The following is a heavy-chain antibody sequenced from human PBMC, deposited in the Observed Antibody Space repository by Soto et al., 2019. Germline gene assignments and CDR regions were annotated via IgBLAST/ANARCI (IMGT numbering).Heavy chain of an antibody. CDR1: GGSISSSSYY. D-gene: IGHD6-19*01. J-gene: IGHJ6*02. CDR3: AKEQWLDLYYHYGMDV. Sequence: NPSETLSLTCTVSGGSISSSSYYWGWIRQPPGKGLEWIGSIYYSGSTYYNPSLKSRVTISVDTSKNQFSLKLSSVTAADTAVYYCAKEQWLDLYYHYGMDVWGQGTTVTAP. CDR2: IYYSGST. V-gene: IGHV4-39*01.